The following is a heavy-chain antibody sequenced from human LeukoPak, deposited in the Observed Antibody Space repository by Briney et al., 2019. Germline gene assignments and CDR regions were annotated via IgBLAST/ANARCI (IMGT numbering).Heavy chain of an antibody. Sequence: GGSLRLSCAASGFTFSSYSMNWVRQAPGKGLEWVSYISSRSSTIYYADSVKGRFTISRDNAKNSLYLQMNSLRAEDTAVYYCARDTGTTVTTYFDYWGQGTLVTVSS. V-gene: IGHV3-48*04. D-gene: IGHD4-17*01. J-gene: IGHJ4*02. CDR2: ISSRSSTI. CDR3: ARDTGTTVTTYFDY. CDR1: GFTFSSYS.